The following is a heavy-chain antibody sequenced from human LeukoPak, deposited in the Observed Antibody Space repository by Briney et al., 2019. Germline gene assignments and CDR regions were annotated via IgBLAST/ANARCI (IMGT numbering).Heavy chain of an antibody. CDR1: GYRFTSYD. J-gene: IGHJ4*02. CDR2: MTPSSGSA. Sequence: GASVTVACKTSGYRFTSYDISWARQATGQGLQWMGRMTPSSGSAEYAQRFQGRVTLTRDTASGTAYLELRGLSADDTAIYYCAREGPLFVLDYWGQGTRVAVSS. CDR3: AREGPLFVLDY. D-gene: IGHD6-6*01. V-gene: IGHV1-8*01.